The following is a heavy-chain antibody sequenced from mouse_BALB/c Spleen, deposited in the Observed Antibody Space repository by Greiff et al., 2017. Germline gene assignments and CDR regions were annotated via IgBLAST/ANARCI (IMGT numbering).Heavy chain of an antibody. CDR1: GFSLTSYG. J-gene: IGHJ4*01. Sequence: VKLMESGPGLVQPSQSLSITCTVSGFSLTSYGVHWVRQSPGKGLEWLGVIWSGGSTDYNAAFISRLSISKDNSKSQVFFKMNSLQADDTAIYYCAPGTMITTNAMDYWGQGTAVTVSS. D-gene: IGHD2-4*01. CDR3: APGTMITTNAMDY. CDR2: IWSGGST. V-gene: IGHV2-4-1*01.